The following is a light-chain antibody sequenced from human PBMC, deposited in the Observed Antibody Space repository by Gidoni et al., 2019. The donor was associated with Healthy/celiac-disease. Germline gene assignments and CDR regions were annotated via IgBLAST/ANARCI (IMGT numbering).Light chain of an antibody. CDR1: QSVLYSPNNKNY. V-gene: IGKV4-1*01. J-gene: IGKJ4*01. CDR2: WAS. CDR3: QQYYSTLLT. Sequence: DIVMTQSSDSLAVSLGERATINCKSSQSVLYSPNNKNYLAWYQQKPGQPPKLLIYWASTRESGVPDRFSGSGSGTDFTLTISSLQAEDVAVYYCQQYYSTLLTFGGGTKVEIK.